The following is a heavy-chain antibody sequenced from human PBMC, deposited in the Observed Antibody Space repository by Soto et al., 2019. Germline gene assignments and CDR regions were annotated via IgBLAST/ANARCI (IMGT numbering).Heavy chain of an antibody. Sequence: SVKVSCKASGGTFSSYAISWVRQAPGQGLEWMGGIIPIFGTANYAQKFQGRVTITADESTSTAYMELSSLRSEDTAVYYCARDRGYSYGFYYYYGMDVWGQGTTVTVSS. J-gene: IGHJ6*02. V-gene: IGHV1-69*13. CDR1: GGTFSSYA. CDR3: ARDRGYSYGFYYYYGMDV. CDR2: IIPIFGTA. D-gene: IGHD5-18*01.